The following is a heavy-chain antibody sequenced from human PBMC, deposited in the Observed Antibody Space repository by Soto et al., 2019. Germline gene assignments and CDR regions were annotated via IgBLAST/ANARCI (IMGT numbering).Heavy chain of an antibody. V-gene: IGHV3-74*01. CDR3: AIGDCVGGTCYSLAGSFYYCMDV. Sequence: EVQLVESGGGLVQPGGSLRLSCVASGFTFINYWMYWVRQAPGEGLVWVSRINNDGSVSIYADSVKGRLTISRDNCKNSLYLQMDSLRAEDAAVYYCAIGDCVGGTCYSLAGSFYYCMDVWGKGTTVTVFS. J-gene: IGHJ6*03. D-gene: IGHD2-15*01. CDR2: INNDGSVS. CDR1: GFTFINYW.